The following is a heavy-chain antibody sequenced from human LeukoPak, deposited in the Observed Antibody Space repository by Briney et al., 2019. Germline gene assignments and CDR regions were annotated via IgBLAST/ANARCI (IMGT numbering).Heavy chain of an antibody. V-gene: IGHV1-2*02. CDR2: INPNSGGT. J-gene: IGHJ4*02. CDR3: ARTTTVVTPLSPYYFDY. Sequence: GESLRISCKGSGYTFTGYYLHWVRQAPGQGLEVMGWINPNSGGTTYAQKFQGRVTMTRDTSVSTAYMELSSLKSDDTAVYYCARTTTVVTPLSPYYFDYWGLGTLVTVSS. D-gene: IGHD4-23*01. CDR1: GYTFTGYY.